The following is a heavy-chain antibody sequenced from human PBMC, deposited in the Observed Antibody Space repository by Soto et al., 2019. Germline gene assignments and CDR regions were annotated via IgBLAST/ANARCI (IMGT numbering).Heavy chain of an antibody. CDR3: ARGQGLQGPYYFDY. Sequence: PSETLSLTCTVSGGSISSSSYYWGWIRQPPGKGLEWIGSIYYSGSTYYNPSLKSRVTISTDTSKNQFSLKLSSVTAADTAVYYCARGQGLQGPYYFDYWGQGTLVTVSS. CDR1: GGSISSSSYY. J-gene: IGHJ4*02. V-gene: IGHV4-39*07. D-gene: IGHD4-4*01. CDR2: IYYSGST.